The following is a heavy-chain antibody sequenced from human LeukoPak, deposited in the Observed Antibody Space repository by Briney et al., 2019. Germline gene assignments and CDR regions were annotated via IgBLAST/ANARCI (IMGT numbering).Heavy chain of an antibody. CDR1: GFTFSSYA. V-gene: IGHV3-30*04. CDR2: ISYDGSNK. Sequence: GRSLRLSCAASGFTFSSYAMHWVRQAPGKGLEWVAVISYDGSNKYYADSVKGRFTISRDNSKNTLYLQMNSLRAEDTAVYYCARDVSGTDDAFDIWGQGTMVTVSS. J-gene: IGHJ3*02. D-gene: IGHD6-25*01. CDR3: ARDVSGTDDAFDI.